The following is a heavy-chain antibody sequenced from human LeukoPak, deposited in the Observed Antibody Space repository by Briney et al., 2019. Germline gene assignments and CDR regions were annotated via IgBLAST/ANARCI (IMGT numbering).Heavy chain of an antibody. Sequence: PGGSLRLSCAASGFTFSSYSMNWVRQAPGKGLEWVSSISSSSSYIYYADSVKGRFTISRDNAKNSLYLQMNSLRAEDTAVYYCARGNWKAAHCSGGSCCPDYWGQGTLVTVSS. CDR2: ISSSSSYI. J-gene: IGHJ4*02. CDR1: GFTFSSYS. D-gene: IGHD2-15*01. V-gene: IGHV3-21*01. CDR3: ARGNWKAAHCSGGSCCPDY.